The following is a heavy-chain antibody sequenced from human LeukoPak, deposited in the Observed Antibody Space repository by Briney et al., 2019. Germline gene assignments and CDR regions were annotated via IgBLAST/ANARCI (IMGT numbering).Heavy chain of an antibody. Sequence: SETLSLTCTVSGGSISSSSYYWGWIRQPPGKGLEWIGSIYYSGSTYYNPSLKSRVTISVDTSKNQFSLKLSSVTAADTAVYYCAREFIQWLVPGTFGYWGQGTLVTVSS. CDR3: AREFIQWLVPGTFGY. V-gene: IGHV4-39*07. CDR1: GGSISSSSYY. D-gene: IGHD6-19*01. CDR2: IYYSGST. J-gene: IGHJ4*02.